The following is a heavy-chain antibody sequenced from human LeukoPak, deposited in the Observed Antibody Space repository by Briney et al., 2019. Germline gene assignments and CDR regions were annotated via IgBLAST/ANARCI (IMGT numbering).Heavy chain of an antibody. V-gene: IGHV3-23*01. CDR1: GFTFSSYA. J-gene: IGHJ3*02. Sequence: PGGSLRLSCVASGFTFSSYAMIWVRQAPGKGLEWVSGIRGSGGRTYYADSVKGRVTMSRDNSKKTLYLQMNSLRAEDTAVYYCAKDYGDYQGAFDIWGQGTLVTVSS. D-gene: IGHD4-17*01. CDR2: IRGSGGRT. CDR3: AKDYGDYQGAFDI.